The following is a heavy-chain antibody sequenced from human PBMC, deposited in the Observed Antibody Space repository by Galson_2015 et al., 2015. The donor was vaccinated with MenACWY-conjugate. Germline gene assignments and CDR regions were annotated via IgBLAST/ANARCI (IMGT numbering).Heavy chain of an antibody. V-gene: IGHV1-3*01. CDR3: ARGPYSGNYYGHFDS. J-gene: IGHJ4*02. CDR1: GYTSTYYA. Sequence: SVKVSCKASGYTSTYYAIHWVRQAPGQGLEWMGWINAGNGNTRYSEKFQGRVTITSDTSASTAYMELSSLTSEDTTVYFCARGPYSGNYYGHFDSWGQGTLVTVSS. D-gene: IGHD1-26*01. CDR2: INAGNGNT.